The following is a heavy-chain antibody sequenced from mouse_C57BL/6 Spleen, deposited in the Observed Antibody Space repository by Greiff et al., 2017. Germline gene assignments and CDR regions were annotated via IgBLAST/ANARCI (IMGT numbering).Heavy chain of an antibody. CDR3: ARSEIYYDYDEVFAY. J-gene: IGHJ3*01. CDR1: GYTFTSYW. D-gene: IGHD2-4*01. CDR2: INPSNGGT. Sequence: QVQLQQPGTELVKPGASVKLSCKASGYTFTSYWMHWVKQRPGQGLEWIGNINPSNGGTNYNEKFKSKATLTVDKSSSTAYMQLSSLTSEDSAVYYCARSEIYYDYDEVFAYWGQGTLVTVSA. V-gene: IGHV1-53*01.